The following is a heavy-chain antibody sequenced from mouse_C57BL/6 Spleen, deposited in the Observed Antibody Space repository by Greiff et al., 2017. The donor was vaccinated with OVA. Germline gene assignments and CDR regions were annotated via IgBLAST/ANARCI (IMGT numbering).Heavy chain of an antibody. CDR1: GFTFSSYA. D-gene: IGHD1-1*01. J-gene: IGHJ4*01. CDR2: ISDGGSYT. V-gene: IGHV5-4*01. CDR3: ARGGITTGYYYAMDY. Sequence: EVELMESGGGLVKPGGSLKLSCAASGFTFSSYAMSWVRQTPEKRLEWVATISDGGSYTYYPDNVKGRFTISRDNAKNNLYLQMSHLKSEDTAMYYCARGGITTGYYYAMDYWGQGTSVTVSS.